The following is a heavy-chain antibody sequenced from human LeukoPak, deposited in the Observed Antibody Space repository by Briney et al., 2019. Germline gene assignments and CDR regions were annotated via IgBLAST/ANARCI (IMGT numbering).Heavy chain of an antibody. CDR3: AQLYCTNGVCS. CDR1: GFTFSSYS. Sequence: GGSLRLSCAASGFTFSSYSMNWVRQAPGKGLEWVSSMSSSSSYIYYADSVKGRFTISRDNAKNSLYLQMNSLRAEDTAVYYCAQLYCTNGVCSWGQGTLVTVSS. J-gene: IGHJ5*02. D-gene: IGHD2-8*01. V-gene: IGHV3-21*01. CDR2: MSSSSSYI.